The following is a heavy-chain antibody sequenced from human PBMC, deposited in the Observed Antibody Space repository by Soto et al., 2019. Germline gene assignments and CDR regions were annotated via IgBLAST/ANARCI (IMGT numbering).Heavy chain of an antibody. CDR3: ARGVPAAGTDWFDP. Sequence: SETLSLTCTVSGGSISNYYWSWIRQPAEKRLEWIGRVSSTGNTYYNPSLKSRVTISVDTSKDQVSLNLTSVTAADTAVYYCARGVPAAGTDWFDPWGQGTLVTVSS. CDR2: VSSTGNT. D-gene: IGHD6-13*01. J-gene: IGHJ5*02. V-gene: IGHV4-4*07. CDR1: GGSISNYY.